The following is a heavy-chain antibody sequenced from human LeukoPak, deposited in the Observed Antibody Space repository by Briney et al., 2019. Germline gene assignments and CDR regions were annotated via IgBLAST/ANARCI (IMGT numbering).Heavy chain of an antibody. CDR3: TRTPSSSSTWH. V-gene: IGHV3-48*03. CDR1: GFTFSIYT. D-gene: IGHD6-13*01. Sequence: QSGGSLRLSCAASGFTFSIYTMNWVRQAPGKGLEWVSYISNSGSTIYYADSVKGRFTISRDNAKNSLYLQMNSLRAEDTAVYFCTRTPSSSSTWHWGQGTLVTVSS. CDR2: ISNSGSTI. J-gene: IGHJ4*02.